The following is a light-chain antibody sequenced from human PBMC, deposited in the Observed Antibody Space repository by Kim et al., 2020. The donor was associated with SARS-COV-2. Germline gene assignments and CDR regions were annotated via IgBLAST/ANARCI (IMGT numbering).Light chain of an antibody. J-gene: IGKJ4*01. CDR2: DAS. V-gene: IGKV1-5*01. CDR1: QSISNW. Sequence: DIQMTQSPSTLSASVGARVTITCRASQSISNWLAWYQQKAGKAPKLLIYDASTLESGVPSRFSGSGSGTEFTLTISNLQPDDFATYYCQQYNSYPFTFGGGTKVDIK. CDR3: QQYNSYPFT.